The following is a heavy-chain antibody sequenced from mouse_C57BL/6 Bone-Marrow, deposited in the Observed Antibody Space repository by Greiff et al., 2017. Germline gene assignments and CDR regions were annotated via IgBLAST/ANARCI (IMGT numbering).Heavy chain of an antibody. D-gene: IGHD1-1*01. CDR2: ISSGGSYT. J-gene: IGHJ1*03. CDR3: ARRGYYGSIFYWYFDV. Sequence: EVKLMESGGDLVKPGGSLKLSCAASGFTFSSYGMSWVRQTPDKRLEWVATISSGGSYTYYPESVKGRVTISRDNAKNALYLQMSSLMSDDTAMYYCARRGYYGSIFYWYFDVWGTGTTVTVSS. CDR1: GFTFSSYG. V-gene: IGHV5-6*02.